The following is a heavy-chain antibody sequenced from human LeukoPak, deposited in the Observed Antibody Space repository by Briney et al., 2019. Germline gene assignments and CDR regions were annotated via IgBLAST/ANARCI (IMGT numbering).Heavy chain of an antibody. Sequence: SETLSLTCTVSGGSISSYYWSWVRQPAGKGLEWIGLIYTSGSTNYNPSLKSRVTISVDTSKSQFSLKLSSVTAADTAVYYCARLIRPYGDYGGEYFDYWGQGTLVTVSS. V-gene: IGHV4-4*07. J-gene: IGHJ4*02. CDR1: GGSISSYY. CDR2: IYTSGST. CDR3: ARLIRPYGDYGGEYFDY. D-gene: IGHD4-17*01.